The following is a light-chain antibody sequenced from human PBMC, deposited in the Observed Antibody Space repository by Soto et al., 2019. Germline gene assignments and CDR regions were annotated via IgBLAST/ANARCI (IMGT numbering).Light chain of an antibody. CDR1: QSVSNN. CDR3: QQYNDWWT. V-gene: IGKV3-15*01. Sequence: EIVMTQSPDTLSESPGERATLSCRASQSVSNNLAWYHQKPGQAPRLLIFGASTRATGIPARFSGSGSGTEFTLTISSLQSEDFAVYYCQQYNDWWTFGQGTKVEIK. J-gene: IGKJ1*01. CDR2: GAS.